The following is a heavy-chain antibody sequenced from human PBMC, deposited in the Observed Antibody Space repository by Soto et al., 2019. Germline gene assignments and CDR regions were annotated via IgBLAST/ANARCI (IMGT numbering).Heavy chain of an antibody. CDR2: IYTSDVT. V-gene: IGHV4-4*07. CDR1: GGSISNYQ. D-gene: IGHD3-22*01. Sequence: KPSETLSLTCTVSGGSISNYQWSWIRQPAGKGLEWIGRIYTSDVTNYNPSLKSRVTMSVDTSKNQFSLKLSSVTAADTAVYYCARGPYYDSSGYYHPLDSWGQGTRVTVSS. CDR3: ARGPYYDSSGYYHPLDS. J-gene: IGHJ4*02.